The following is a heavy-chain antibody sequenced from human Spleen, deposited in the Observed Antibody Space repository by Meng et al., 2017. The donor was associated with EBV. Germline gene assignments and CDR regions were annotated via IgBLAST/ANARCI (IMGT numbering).Heavy chain of an antibody. V-gene: IGHV3-64*07. Sequence: EVQLVESGGGLAQPGGSLRLSCAASGFTFSEFGMDWVRQAPGKGLEYVSVISSNGRYTYYGDSVKGRFTMSRDNSKNTLYLQMGSLRLEDTAVYYCARVRDNGYLDYWGQGALGNVSS. D-gene: IGHD2-8*01. CDR1: GFTFSEFG. CDR2: ISSNGRYT. J-gene: IGHJ4*02. CDR3: ARVRDNGYLDY.